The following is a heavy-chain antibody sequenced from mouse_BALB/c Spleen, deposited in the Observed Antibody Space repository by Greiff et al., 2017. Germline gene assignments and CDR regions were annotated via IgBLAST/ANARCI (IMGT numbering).Heavy chain of an antibody. D-gene: IGHD2-3*01. Sequence: EVMLVESGGGLVKPGGSLKLSCAASGFAFSSYDMSWVRQTPEKRLEWVAYISSGGGSTYYPDTVKGRFTISRDNAKNTLYLQMSSLKSEDTAMYYCARGDDGYPYYFDYWGQGTTLTVSS. J-gene: IGHJ2*01. CDR2: ISSGGGST. V-gene: IGHV5-12-1*01. CDR1: GFAFSSYD. CDR3: ARGDDGYPYYFDY.